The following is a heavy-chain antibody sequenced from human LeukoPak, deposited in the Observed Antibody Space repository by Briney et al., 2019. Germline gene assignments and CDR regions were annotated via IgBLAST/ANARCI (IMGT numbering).Heavy chain of an antibody. CDR1: GYSISTGYY. CDR3: ARVRYCTSNTCFYDFDY. V-gene: IGHV4-38-2*02. D-gene: IGHD2-2*01. J-gene: IGHJ4*02. CDR2: IRHSGNT. Sequence: SETLSLTCTVSGYSISTGYYWGWIRQPPGKGLEWIGSIRHSGNTYYNPSLKSRVTMSVDTSKNQFSLKLSSVTAADTAIYYCARVRYCTSNTCFYDFDYWGQGTLVTVPS.